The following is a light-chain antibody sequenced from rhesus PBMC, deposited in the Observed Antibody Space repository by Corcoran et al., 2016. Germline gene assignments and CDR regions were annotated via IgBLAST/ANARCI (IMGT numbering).Light chain of an antibody. J-gene: IGKJ1*01. Sequence: EIVMTQSPATLSLSPGERATLSCRASQSVSSYLAWYQQKPGQAPRLLLYGASSRATGIPDRFSGHGSGTEFTLTISSLEPEDVGVYFCLQSSNWPRTFGQGTKVEIK. V-gene: IGKV3-24*04. CDR2: GAS. CDR3: LQSSNWPRT. CDR1: QSVSSY.